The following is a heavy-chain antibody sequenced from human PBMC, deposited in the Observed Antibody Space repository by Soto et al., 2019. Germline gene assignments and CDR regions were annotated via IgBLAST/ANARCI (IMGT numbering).Heavy chain of an antibody. Sequence: PSETLSLTCTVSGGSISSYYWSWIRQPPGKGLEWIGYIYYSGSTNYNPSLKSRVTISVDTSKNQFSLKLSSVTAADTAVYYCARDHVDFNMIVLAIPPGWFDTWGQGTLVTVSS. CDR2: IYYSGST. J-gene: IGHJ5*02. CDR1: GGSISSYY. CDR3: ARDHVDFNMIVLAIPPGWFDT. V-gene: IGHV4-59*01. D-gene: IGHD3-22*01.